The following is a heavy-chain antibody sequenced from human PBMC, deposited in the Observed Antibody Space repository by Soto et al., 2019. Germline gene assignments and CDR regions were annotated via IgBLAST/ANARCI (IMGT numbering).Heavy chain of an antibody. CDR3: AIYFGWGNHPLYAF. CDR2: ISDDAKTT. V-gene: IGHV3-23*01. D-gene: IGHD3-10*01. Sequence: PGGALRLSCVVSGFSLSTFAMSWVRQAPGKGLEWVSTISDDAKTTWDADSVKGRFTMFRDISKNTPVVQMDYLRAEDTGPNYYAIYFGWGNHPLYAFWAQGSQVTVSS. J-gene: IGHJ4*02. CDR1: GFSLSTFA.